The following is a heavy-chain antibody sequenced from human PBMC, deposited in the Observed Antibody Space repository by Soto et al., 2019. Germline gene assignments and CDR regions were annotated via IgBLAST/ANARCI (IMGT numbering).Heavy chain of an antibody. D-gene: IGHD5-18*01. CDR1: GFTFSSYA. CDR3: AKDTDTAMVSYYYYYGMDV. CDR2: ISGSGGST. Sequence: GGSLRLSCAASGFTFSSYAMSWVRQAPGKGLEWVSAISGSGGSTYYADSVKGRFTISRDNSKNTLYLQMNSLRAEDTAVYYCAKDTDTAMVSYYYYYGMDVWGQGTTVTVS. V-gene: IGHV3-23*01. J-gene: IGHJ6*02.